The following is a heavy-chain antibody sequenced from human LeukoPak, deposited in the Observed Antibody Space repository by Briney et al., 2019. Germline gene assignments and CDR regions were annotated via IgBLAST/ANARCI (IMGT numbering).Heavy chain of an antibody. CDR2: ISGNADTT. Sequence: PGGSLRLSCAASGFTFSSYAMNWVRQAPGRGLDWVSAISGNADTTFYAHSVKGRFTISRDNSKNTLYLQMNSLRAEDTALYYCANTHVDTTYFDYWGQGTLVTVSS. CDR3: ANTHVDTTYFDY. CDR1: GFTFSSYA. D-gene: IGHD5-18*01. J-gene: IGHJ4*02. V-gene: IGHV3-23*01.